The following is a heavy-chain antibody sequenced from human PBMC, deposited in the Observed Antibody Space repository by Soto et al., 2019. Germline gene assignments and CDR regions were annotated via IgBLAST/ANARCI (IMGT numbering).Heavy chain of an antibody. J-gene: IGHJ6*02. CDR1: GLTFSSYA. D-gene: IGHD3-3*01. Sequence: GGSLRLSCAASGLTFSSYAMTWVRQAPGKGLEWVANIKQDGSEKYYVDSVKGRFTISRDDAKNSLYLQMNSLRAEDTAVYYCARDGAGYYDFWSGSTIPYGLDVWGQGTTVTV. V-gene: IGHV3-7*01. CDR3: ARDGAGYYDFWSGSTIPYGLDV. CDR2: IKQDGSEK.